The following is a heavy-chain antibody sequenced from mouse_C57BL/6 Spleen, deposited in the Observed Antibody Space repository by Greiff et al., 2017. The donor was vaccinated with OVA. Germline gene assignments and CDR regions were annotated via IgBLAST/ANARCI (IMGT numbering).Heavy chain of an antibody. V-gene: IGHV1-64*01. Sequence: QVQLQQPGAELVKPGASVKLSCKVSGYTFTSYWLYWVKQRPGQGLEWFGMFHPNSGSTNYNEKFKSKATLTVDKSSSTAYMQLRNLTTEDSAVDYCARLGTTGVSDYWGQGTTLTVSS. J-gene: IGHJ2*01. CDR1: GYTFTSYW. CDR2: FHPNSGST. CDR3: ARLGTTGVSDY. D-gene: IGHD1-1*01.